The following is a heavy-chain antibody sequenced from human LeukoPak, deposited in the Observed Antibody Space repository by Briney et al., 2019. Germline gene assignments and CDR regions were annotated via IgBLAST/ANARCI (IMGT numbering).Heavy chain of an antibody. CDR3: AQTGGP. Sequence: GGSLRLSCAASGLLFSNYGMSWARQAPGKGLEWVSGISGSGGNTYYADSVKGRFTISRDNSKDTLFLQMSSLRAEDTAVYYCAQTGGPWGQGTLVTVSS. D-gene: IGHD7-27*01. CDR1: GLLFSNYG. CDR2: ISGSGGNT. V-gene: IGHV3-23*01. J-gene: IGHJ5*02.